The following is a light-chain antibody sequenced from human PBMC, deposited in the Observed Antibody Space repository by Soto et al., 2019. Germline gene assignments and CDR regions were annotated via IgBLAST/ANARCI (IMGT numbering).Light chain of an antibody. CDR3: QQYSKWPIT. CDR1: ESVSTN. Sequence: EIEMSQSPATLSLAPGERVTLSCRASESVSTNLAWYQQKPGQAPRLLIYGASTRATGIPARFSGSGSGTEFTLTISSLQPEDFAIYYCQQYSKWPITFGQGTRLEIK. V-gene: IGKV3-15*01. CDR2: GAS. J-gene: IGKJ5*01.